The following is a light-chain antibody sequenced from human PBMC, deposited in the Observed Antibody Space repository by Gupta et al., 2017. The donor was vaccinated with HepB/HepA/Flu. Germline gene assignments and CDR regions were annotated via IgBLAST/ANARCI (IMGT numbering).Light chain of an antibody. V-gene: IGKV4-1*01. J-gene: IGKJ3*01. CDR1: QSVLYSSNNKNY. Sequence: IMLTQSPDSLAVPLGESATINCKSSQSVLYSSNNKNYLAWYQQKPGPPPKLLIYWASTRESGVPDRFSGSGSGTDFTLTISSLQAEAVAVYYCQQYYSTPLTFGPGTKVDIK. CDR2: WAS. CDR3: QQYYSTPLT.